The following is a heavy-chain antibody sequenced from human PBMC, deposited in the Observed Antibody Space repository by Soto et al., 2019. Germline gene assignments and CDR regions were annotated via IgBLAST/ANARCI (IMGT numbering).Heavy chain of an antibody. CDR1: GYTFTSYG. Sequence: VASVKVSCKASGYTFTSYGISWVRQAPGQGLEWMGWISAYSGGTNYAQKFQGWVTMTRDTSISTAYMELSRLRSDDTAVYYCARDERLAAGVYYYGMDVWGQGTTVTVSS. D-gene: IGHD6-13*01. V-gene: IGHV1-2*04. CDR3: ARDERLAAGVYYYGMDV. CDR2: ISAYSGGT. J-gene: IGHJ6*02.